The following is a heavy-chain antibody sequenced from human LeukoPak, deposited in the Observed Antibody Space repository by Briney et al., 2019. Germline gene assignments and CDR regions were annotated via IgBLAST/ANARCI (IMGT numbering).Heavy chain of an antibody. J-gene: IGHJ6*02. CDR3: AREDIVVVPARYYYYGMDV. V-gene: IGHV1-2*02. CDR2: INPNSGGT. D-gene: IGHD2-2*01. Sequence: GASVKVSCKASGYTFTGYYMHWVRQAPGQGLEWMGWINPNSGGTNYAQKFQGRVTMTRDTSISTAYMELSRLRSDDTAVYYCAREDIVVVPARYYYYGMDVWGQGTTVTVSS. CDR1: GYTFTGYY.